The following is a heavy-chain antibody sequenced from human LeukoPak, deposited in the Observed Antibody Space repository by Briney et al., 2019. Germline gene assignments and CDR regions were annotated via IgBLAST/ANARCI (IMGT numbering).Heavy chain of an antibody. Sequence: GGSLRLSCAASGFTITTYAMGWVRQAPGKGLEWVSVISDRGDSTHYIDSVKGRFTISRDDSKNTLYLQMNSLRTEDTAVYYCAKVRTMIAVAFDIWGQGTMVTVSS. D-gene: IGHD3-22*01. CDR3: AKVRTMIAVAFDI. J-gene: IGHJ3*02. CDR1: GFTITTYA. CDR2: ISDRGDST. V-gene: IGHV3-23*01.